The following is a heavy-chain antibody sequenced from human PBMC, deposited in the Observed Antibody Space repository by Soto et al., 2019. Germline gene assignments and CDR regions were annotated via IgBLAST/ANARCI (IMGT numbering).Heavy chain of an antibody. CDR1: GGFVSSGSYY. J-gene: IGHJ3*02. CDR2: MSHSGGT. CDR3: ARVERGTATTVVDAFDI. D-gene: IGHD1-1*01. V-gene: IGHV4-34*01. Sequence: QVQLQQWGAGLLKPSETLSLTCAVYGGFVSSGSYYWSWIRQPPGKGLEWIGEMSHSGGTHFNPSLKIRVTISVETSKNQFSLKMSSVTAAHTALYYCARVERGTATTVVDAFDIWGPGTMVTVSS.